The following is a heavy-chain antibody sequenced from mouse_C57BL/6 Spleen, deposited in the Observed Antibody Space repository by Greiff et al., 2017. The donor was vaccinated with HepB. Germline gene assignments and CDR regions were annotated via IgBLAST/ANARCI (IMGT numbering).Heavy chain of an antibody. D-gene: IGHD2-4*01. CDR1: GFTFSSYA. Sequence: EVQRVESGGGLVKPGGSLKLSCAASGFTFSSYAMSWVRQTPEKRLEWVATISDGGSYTYYPDNVKGRFTISRDNAKNNLYLQMSHLKSEDTAMYYCARALYYDYPAWFAYWGQGTLVTVSA. V-gene: IGHV5-4*01. CDR3: ARALYYDYPAWFAY. CDR2: ISDGGSYT. J-gene: IGHJ3*01.